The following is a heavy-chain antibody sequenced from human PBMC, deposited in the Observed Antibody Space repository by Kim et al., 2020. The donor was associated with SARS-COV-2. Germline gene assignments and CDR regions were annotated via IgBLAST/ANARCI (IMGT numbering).Heavy chain of an antibody. CDR3: AKEGSTGRFDY. D-gene: IGHD2-2*01. Sequence: KYCAHSVKGRFSKSRDNSKNTLYLQMNRMSAGDTAVYYCAKEGSTGRFDYWGRGTLVTVSS. J-gene: IGHJ4*02. V-gene: IGHV3-30*02. CDR2: K.